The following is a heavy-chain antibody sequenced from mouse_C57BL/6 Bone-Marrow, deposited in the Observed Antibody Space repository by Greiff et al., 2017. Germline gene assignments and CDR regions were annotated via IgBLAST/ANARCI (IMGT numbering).Heavy chain of an antibody. J-gene: IGHJ3*01. CDR2: IDPSDSDT. CDR1: GYTFTSSW. V-gene: IGHV1-52*01. CDR3: ARSFSY. Sequence: VQLQQSGAELVRPGSSVKLSCKASGYTFTSSWMHWVKQRPIQGLEWFGNIDPSDSDTHYNQKFKDKATLTVDKSSSRAYMQLSSLTAEDSAVYYCARSFSYWGQGTVVTVSA.